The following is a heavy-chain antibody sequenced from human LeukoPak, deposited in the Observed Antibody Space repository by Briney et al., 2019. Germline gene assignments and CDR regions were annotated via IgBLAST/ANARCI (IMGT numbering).Heavy chain of an antibody. CDR3: ARDHGHSSGWDMNYYYYYMDV. CDR1: GYTFTGYY. Sequence: VASVKVSCKASGYTFTGYYMHWVRPAPGQGREWVGWINPNSGGTNYAQKFRGRVTMTRDTSISTAYMELSRLRSDDTAVYYCARDHGHSSGWDMNYYYYYMDVWGKGTTVTVSS. V-gene: IGHV1-2*02. D-gene: IGHD6-19*01. J-gene: IGHJ6*03. CDR2: INPNSGGT.